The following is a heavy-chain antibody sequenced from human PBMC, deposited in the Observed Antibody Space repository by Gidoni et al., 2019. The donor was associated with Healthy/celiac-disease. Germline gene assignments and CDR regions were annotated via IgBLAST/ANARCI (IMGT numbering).Heavy chain of an antibody. V-gene: IGHV4-61*02. D-gene: IGHD6-19*01. CDR2: IYTSGST. CDR3: ARDRSGWPFDY. J-gene: IGHJ4*02. CDR1: GGSISSGSYY. Sequence: QVQLQESGPGLVKPSQTLSLTCTVSGGSISSGSYYWSWIRQPAGKGLEWIGRIYTSGSTNYNPSLKSRVTISVDTSKNQFSLKLSSVTAADTAVYYCARDRSGWPFDYWGQGTLVTVSS.